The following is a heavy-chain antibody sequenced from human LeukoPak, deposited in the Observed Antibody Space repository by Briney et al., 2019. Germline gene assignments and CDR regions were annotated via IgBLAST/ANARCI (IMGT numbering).Heavy chain of an antibody. CDR3: ARRGDGYYYDSSGYYDAFDI. D-gene: IGHD3-22*01. V-gene: IGHV4-59*01. CDR1: GGSISSYY. J-gene: IGHJ3*02. CDR2: IYYSGST. Sequence: PSETLSLTCTVSGGSISSYYWSWIRQPPGKGLEWIGYIYYSGSTNYNPSLKSRVTISVDTSKNQFSLKLSSVTAADTAVYYCARRGDGYYYDSSGYYDAFDIWDQGTMVTVSS.